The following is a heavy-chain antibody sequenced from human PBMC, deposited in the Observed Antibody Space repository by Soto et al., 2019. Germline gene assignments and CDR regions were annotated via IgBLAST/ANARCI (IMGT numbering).Heavy chain of an antibody. V-gene: IGHV3-74*01. J-gene: IGHJ5*02. CDR3: AKATTGYSSGWYEGWFDP. CDR1: GFKFSTYW. Sequence: GGSLRLSSAASGFKFSTYWMHWVRQAPGKGLVWVSRINPDGSSTAYADSVKGRFTSSRDNAKNTLYLQMDSLRVEDTAVYYCAKATTGYSSGWYEGWFDPWGQGTLVTVSS. CDR2: INPDGSST. D-gene: IGHD6-19*01.